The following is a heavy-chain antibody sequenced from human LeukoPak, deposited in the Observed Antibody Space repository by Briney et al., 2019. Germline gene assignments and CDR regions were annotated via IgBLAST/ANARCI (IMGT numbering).Heavy chain of an antibody. CDR3: ARGYSSSSWSLFDY. J-gene: IGHJ4*02. V-gene: IGHV3-53*01. CDR2: IHNDGST. D-gene: IGHD6-6*01. CDR1: GFIVSSNY. Sequence: GGSLRLSCAASGFIVSSNYMTWVRQAPGKGLEWVSVIHNDGSTYYAESVKGRFTISRDNSKNTLYLQMNSLRAEDTAVYYCARGYSSSSWSLFDYWGQGTLVTVSS.